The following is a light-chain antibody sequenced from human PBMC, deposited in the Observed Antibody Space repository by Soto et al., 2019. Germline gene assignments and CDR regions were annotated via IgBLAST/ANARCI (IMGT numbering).Light chain of an antibody. CDR1: QRVGSSY. Sequence: IGLNQSACTLSLSPGERATLSCRASQRVGSSYLAWYAQKPGQAPRILXXDPXNRATGIPARFSGSGSGTDFTLNISSIEPEDFSVYYCQQRSNLPPSTFGQGTRLDIK. J-gene: IGKJ5*01. CDR3: QQRSNLPPST. V-gene: IGKV3-11*01. CDR2: DPX.